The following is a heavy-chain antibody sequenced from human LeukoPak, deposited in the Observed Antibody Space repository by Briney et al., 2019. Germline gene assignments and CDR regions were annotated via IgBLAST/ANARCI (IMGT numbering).Heavy chain of an antibody. CDR3: ATSDSTAGNWFDP. CDR1: GNTFSCYY. Sequence: ASVKVSCKASGNTFSCYYFHWVRQAPGQGLDWMGIITPTTGGANYAQKFQGRVAMTRDTSTSTVYMELSSLTSGDTAVYYCATSDSTAGNWFDPWGQGTRVSVSS. J-gene: IGHJ5*02. V-gene: IGHV1-46*01. CDR2: ITPTTGGA. D-gene: IGHD2-21*01.